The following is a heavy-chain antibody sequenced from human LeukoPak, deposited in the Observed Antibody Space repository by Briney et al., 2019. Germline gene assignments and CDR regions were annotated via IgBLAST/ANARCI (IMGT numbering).Heavy chain of an antibody. CDR3: AKGEGQFGP. D-gene: IGHD1-26*01. Sequence: GGSLRLSCTASGLTFSTSGFNWVRQAPGKGLEWVASIGPTGSDRYHADSVKGRFTISRDNSKNTLYLQMNSLRAEDTAVYYCAKGEGQFGPWGQGTLVTVSS. CDR1: GLTFSTSG. V-gene: IGHV3-23*01. J-gene: IGHJ5*02. CDR2: IGPTGSDR.